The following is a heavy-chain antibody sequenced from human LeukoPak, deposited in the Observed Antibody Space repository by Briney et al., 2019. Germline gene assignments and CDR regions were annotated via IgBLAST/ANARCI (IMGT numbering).Heavy chain of an antibody. J-gene: IGHJ1*01. Sequence: GASVKVSCKASGYTFTTYGISWVRQAPGQGLERMGWISAYNGNTNYAQNFQGRVTMTTDTSTSTAYMELRSLRSDDTAVYFCARGVLGATTYFQQWGQGTLVTVSS. V-gene: IGHV1-18*01. D-gene: IGHD1-26*01. CDR1: GYTFTTYG. CDR3: ARGVLGATTYFQQ. CDR2: ISAYNGNT.